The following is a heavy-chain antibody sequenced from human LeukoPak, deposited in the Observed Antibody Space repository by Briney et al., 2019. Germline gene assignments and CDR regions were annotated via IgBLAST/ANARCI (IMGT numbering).Heavy chain of an antibody. CDR1: GFTFSSYE. CDR2: ISCSCSTI. D-gene: IGHD3-10*02. CDR3: AELGITMNGGV. J-gene: IGHJ6*04. Sequence: GGSLTLSCAASGFTFSSYEMNGVGPAPGKGLEGVSYISCSCSTIYYAGSVKGRFTIYRDNAKNSLYLQMNSLRDEDTAVYYCAELGITMNGGVWGKGTTVTISS. V-gene: IGHV3-48*03.